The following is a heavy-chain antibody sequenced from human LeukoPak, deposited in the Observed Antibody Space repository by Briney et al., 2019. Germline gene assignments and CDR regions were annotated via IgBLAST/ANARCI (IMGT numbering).Heavy chain of an antibody. CDR1: GGSFSGYY. J-gene: IGHJ4*02. CDR3: ARGQQQLGLDY. D-gene: IGHD6-13*01. Sequence: SETLSLTCAVYGGSFSGYYWSWIRQPPGKGLEWIGEINHSGSTNYNPSLKSRVTISVDTSKNQFSLKLSSVTAADTAVYNCARGQQQLGLDYWGQGTLVTVSS. CDR2: INHSGST. V-gene: IGHV4-34*01.